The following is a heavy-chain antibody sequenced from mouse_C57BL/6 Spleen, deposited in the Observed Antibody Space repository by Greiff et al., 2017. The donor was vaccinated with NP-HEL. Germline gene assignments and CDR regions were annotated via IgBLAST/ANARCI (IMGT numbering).Heavy chain of an antibody. V-gene: IGHV5-4*01. CDR3: ARDRRPLTGKVLYYFDY. CDR2: ISDGGSYT. Sequence: EVQLVESGGGLVKPGGSLKLSCAASGFTFSSYAMSWVRQTPEKRLEWVATISDGGSYTYYPDNVKGRFTISRDNAKNNLYLQMSHLKSEDTAMYYCARDRRPLTGKVLYYFDYWGQGTTLTVSS. J-gene: IGHJ2*01. D-gene: IGHD4-1*01. CDR1: GFTFSSYA.